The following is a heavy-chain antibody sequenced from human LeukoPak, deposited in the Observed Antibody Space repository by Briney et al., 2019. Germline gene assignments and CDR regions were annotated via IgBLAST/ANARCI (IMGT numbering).Heavy chain of an antibody. J-gene: IGHJ4*02. CDR1: GFTFSNYA. CDR3: AKGTAGHCSGGSCYPFDY. CDR2: ISGRGGST. Sequence: GGSLRLSCAASGFTFSNYAMSWVRQAPGRGLEGVSSISGRGGSTNYADSVKGRFTISRDNSENTLDLQMNSLRAEDTAAYYCAKGTAGHCSGGSCYPFDYWGQGTLVTVSS. D-gene: IGHD2-15*01. V-gene: IGHV3-23*01.